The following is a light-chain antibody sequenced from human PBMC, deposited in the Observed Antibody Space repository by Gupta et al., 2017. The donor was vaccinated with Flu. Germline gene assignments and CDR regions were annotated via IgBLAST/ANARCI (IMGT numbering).Light chain of an antibody. CDR1: KLGDKY. J-gene: IGLJ2*01. Sequence: SYTVTQPPSVSVSPGQTASITCSGDKLGDKYTSWYQQKPGQSPVVVISQDMKRPSGIPERFSGSNSGNTATLTISGAQTVDEGDYYCQTWDSTNVVFGGGTKLTVL. CDR3: QTWDSTNVV. V-gene: IGLV3-1*01. CDR2: QDM.